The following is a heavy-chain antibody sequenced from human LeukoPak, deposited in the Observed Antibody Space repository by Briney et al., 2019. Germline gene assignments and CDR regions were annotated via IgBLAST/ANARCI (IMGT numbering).Heavy chain of an antibody. V-gene: IGHV4-59*01. CDR1: GGSISSYY. CDR2: IYYSGST. D-gene: IGHD3-3*01. CDR3: ARHYDFWRGGAFDI. Sequence: SETLSLTCTVSGGSISSYYWSWIRQPPGKGLEWIGYIYYSGSTNYNPSLKSRVTISVDTSKNQFSLKLSSVTAADTAVYYCARHYDFWRGGAFDIWGQGTMVTVSS. J-gene: IGHJ3*02.